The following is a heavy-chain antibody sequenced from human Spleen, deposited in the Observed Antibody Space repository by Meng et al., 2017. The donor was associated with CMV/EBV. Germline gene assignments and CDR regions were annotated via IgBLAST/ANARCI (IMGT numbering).Heavy chain of an antibody. CDR1: GGTFSSYA. CDR2: ISYDGSNK. V-gene: IGHV3-30*04. Sequence: SCKASGGTFSSYAMHWVRQAPGKGLEWVAVISYDGSNKYYADSVKGRFTISRDNSKNTLYLQMNSLRAEDTAVYYCARDSEWELDSPSGYSIFDYWGQGTLVTVSS. D-gene: IGHD1-26*01. CDR3: ARDSEWELDSPSGYSIFDY. J-gene: IGHJ4*02.